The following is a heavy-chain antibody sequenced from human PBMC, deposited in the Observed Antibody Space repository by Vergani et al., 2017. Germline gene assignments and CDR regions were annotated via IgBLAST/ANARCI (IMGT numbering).Heavy chain of an antibody. D-gene: IGHD1-26*01. V-gene: IGHV1-69*02. CDR1: GGTFSSYT. Sequence: QVQLVQSGAEVKKPGSSVKVSCKASGGTFSSYTISWVRQAPGQGLEWMGRIIPILGIANYAQKFQGRVTMTADKSTSTAYMELSSLRSEDTAVYYGARVGATVKDGFDIWGQGTMVTVSS. J-gene: IGHJ3*02. CDR3: ARVGATVKDGFDI. CDR2: IIPILGIA.